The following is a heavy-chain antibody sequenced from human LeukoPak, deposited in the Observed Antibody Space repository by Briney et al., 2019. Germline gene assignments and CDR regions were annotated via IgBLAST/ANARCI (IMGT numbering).Heavy chain of an antibody. V-gene: IGHV1-8*01. CDR1: RYTFTSYD. J-gene: IGHJ4*02. D-gene: IGHD3-22*01. CDR2: MNPNTGRT. CDR3: ARLSQTPDYYSNGGYYYLGY. Sequence: ASVKVSCKASRYTFTSYDINWVREAAGQGLEWMGWMNPNTGRTGFAQKFQGRLTMTRGTSISTAYMELSRLRSEDTAVYYCARLSQTPDYYSNGGYYYLGYWGQGTPVTVSS.